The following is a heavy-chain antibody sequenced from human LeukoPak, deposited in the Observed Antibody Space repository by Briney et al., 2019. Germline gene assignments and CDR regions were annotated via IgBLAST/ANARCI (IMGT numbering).Heavy chain of an antibody. J-gene: IGHJ4*02. Sequence: GASVKVSCKASGYTFTRSGISWVRQAPGQGLEWMGIINPSGGSTSYAQKFQGRVTMTRDMSTSTVYMELSSLRSEDTAVYYCARALAYKHIVVVTAMDYWGQGTLVTVSS. D-gene: IGHD2-21*02. CDR3: ARALAYKHIVVVTAMDY. CDR2: INPSGGST. CDR1: GYTFTRSG. V-gene: IGHV1-46*01.